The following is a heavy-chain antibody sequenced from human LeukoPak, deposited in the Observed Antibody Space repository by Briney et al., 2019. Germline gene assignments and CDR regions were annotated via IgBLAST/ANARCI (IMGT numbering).Heavy chain of an antibody. V-gene: IGHV1-3*01. CDR3: ARERRWGYYYEP. Sequence: ASVKVSCKASGYTFTSYAMHWVRQAPGQRLEWMGWINAGNGNTKYSQKFQGRVTITRDTSASTVYMELSSLRSEDTAVYYCARERRWGYYYEPWGQGTLVTDSS. J-gene: IGHJ5*02. CDR2: INAGNGNT. D-gene: IGHD3-22*01. CDR1: GYTFTSYA.